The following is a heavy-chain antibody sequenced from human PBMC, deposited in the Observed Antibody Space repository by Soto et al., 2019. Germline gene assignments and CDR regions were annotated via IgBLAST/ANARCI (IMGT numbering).Heavy chain of an antibody. Sequence: PGGSLRLSCAASGFTFSSYGMHWVRQAPGKGLEWVAVIWYDGSNKYYADSVKGRFTISRDNSKNTLYLQMNSLRAEDTAVYYCARAEEGYSSSWYYYYYYMDVWGKGTTVTVSS. D-gene: IGHD6-13*01. CDR3: ARAEEGYSSSWYYYYYYMDV. CDR1: GFTFSSYG. J-gene: IGHJ6*03. V-gene: IGHV3-33*01. CDR2: IWYDGSNK.